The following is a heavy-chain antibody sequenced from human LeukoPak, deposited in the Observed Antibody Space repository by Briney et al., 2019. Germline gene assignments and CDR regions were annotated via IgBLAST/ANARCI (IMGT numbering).Heavy chain of an antibody. Sequence: PGGSLRLSCAASGFTFSSYSMNWVRQAPGKGVEWVSYISSSSSTIYYADSVKGRFTISRDTAKTSLYLPMTSLRAEDTAVYYCANPLSGSYSDAFDIWGQGTMVTASS. V-gene: IGHV3-48*01. CDR2: ISSSSSTI. J-gene: IGHJ3*02. CDR1: GFTFSSYS. D-gene: IGHD1-26*01. CDR3: ANPLSGSYSDAFDI.